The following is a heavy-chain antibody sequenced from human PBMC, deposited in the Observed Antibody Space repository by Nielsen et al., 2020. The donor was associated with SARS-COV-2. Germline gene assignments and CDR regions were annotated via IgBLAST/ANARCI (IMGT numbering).Heavy chain of an antibody. CDR2: IIPILVKP. D-gene: IGHD3-3*01. CDR3: ARASGSDFRRGYYFDN. CDR1: GGTFSSHA. J-gene: IGHJ4*02. Sequence: SVKVSCKASGGTFSSHAINWVRQAPGQGLEWMGRIIPILVKPNYPQHFRGRVTITADKSTNTVHMELSSLTSEDTAVYYCARASGSDFRRGYYFDNWGQGTLVTVSS. V-gene: IGHV1-69*04.